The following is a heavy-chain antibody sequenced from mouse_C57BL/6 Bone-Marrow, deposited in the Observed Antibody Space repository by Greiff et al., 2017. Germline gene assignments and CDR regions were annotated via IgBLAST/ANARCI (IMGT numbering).Heavy chain of an antibody. Sequence: QVQLQQSGAELARPGASVKLSCKASGYTFTSYGISWVKQRTGQGLEWIGEIYPRSGNTYYNEKFKGKATLTADKSSSKAYMELRSLTSEDSAVYFCARGGGWLLLFAYWGQGTLVTVSA. CDR1: GYTFTSYG. V-gene: IGHV1-81*01. J-gene: IGHJ3*01. D-gene: IGHD2-3*01. CDR3: ARGGGWLLLFAY. CDR2: IYPRSGNT.